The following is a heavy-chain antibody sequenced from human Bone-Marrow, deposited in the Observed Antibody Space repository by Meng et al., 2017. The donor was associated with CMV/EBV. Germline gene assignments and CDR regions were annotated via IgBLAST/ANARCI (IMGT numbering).Heavy chain of an antibody. Sequence: GGSLRLSCAVSGFTFTNAWMSWVRQAPGKGLEWAGRIKSKTDGGTTDYAAPVKGRFTISRDDSKNTLYLQMNSLKTEDTAVYYCTTDYSHYYYYGMDVWGQGTTVTVSS. CDR3: TTDYSHYYYYGMDV. J-gene: IGHJ6*02. CDR1: GFTFTNAW. V-gene: IGHV3-15*01. D-gene: IGHD2-21*01. CDR2: IKSKTDGGTT.